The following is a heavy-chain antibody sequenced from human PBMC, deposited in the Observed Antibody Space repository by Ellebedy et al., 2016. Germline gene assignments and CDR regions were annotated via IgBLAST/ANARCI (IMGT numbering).Heavy chain of an antibody. CDR1: GFTFSGYT. V-gene: IGHV3-21*01. J-gene: IGHJ5*02. CDR3: ARGVGGTSLNWFDP. CDR2: VTSTSSYI. Sequence: GESLKISXAASGFTFSGYTMNWVRQAPGKGLEWVSSVTSTSSYIYYADSVKGRFTISRDNAKNSLYLQMNSLRAEDTAVYYCARGVGGTSLNWFDPWGQGTLVTVSS. D-gene: IGHD3-16*01.